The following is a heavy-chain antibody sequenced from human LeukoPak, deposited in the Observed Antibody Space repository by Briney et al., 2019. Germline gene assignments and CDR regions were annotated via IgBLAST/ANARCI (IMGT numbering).Heavy chain of an antibody. CDR1: GGSISISGYY. CDR2: IYYSGST. CDR3: ARPAFGGYPNAFDI. D-gene: IGHD5-12*01. V-gene: IGHV4-39*07. Sequence: SETLSLTCTVSGGSISISGYYWGWIRQPPGKGLEWIGSIYYSGSTNYNPSLKSRVTISVDTSKNQFSLRLSSVTAADTAVYYCARPAFGGYPNAFDIWGQGTMVTVSS. J-gene: IGHJ3*02.